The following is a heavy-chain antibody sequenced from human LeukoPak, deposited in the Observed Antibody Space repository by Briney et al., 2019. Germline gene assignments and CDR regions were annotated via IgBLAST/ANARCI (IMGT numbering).Heavy chain of an antibody. D-gene: IGHD3-10*02. Sequence: GGSLRLSCAASGFTFSSYEMNWVRQAPGKGLEWVSYITSSGSTIYYADSVKGRFTISRDNAKNSLYLQMNSLRAEDTAVYYCAELGITMIGGVWGKGTTVTISS. CDR2: ITSSGSTI. J-gene: IGHJ6*04. CDR3: AELGITMIGGV. V-gene: IGHV3-48*03. CDR1: GFTFSSYE.